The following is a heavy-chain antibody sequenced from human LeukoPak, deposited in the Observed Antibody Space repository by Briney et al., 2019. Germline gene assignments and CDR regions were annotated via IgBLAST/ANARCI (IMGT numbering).Heavy chain of an antibody. CDR2: ISYTGST. CDR1: GGSIRSSY. D-gene: IGHD2-2*01. V-gene: IGHV4-59*01. CDR3: ATYRTSFIYWYFDL. J-gene: IGHJ2*01. Sequence: PSETLSLTCTVSGGSIRSSYWSWIRQPPGKGLEWIGYISYTGSTNYNPSLKSRVSLSVDTSKNQFSLELSSVTAADTAVYYCATYRTSFIYWYFDLWGRGTLVTVSS.